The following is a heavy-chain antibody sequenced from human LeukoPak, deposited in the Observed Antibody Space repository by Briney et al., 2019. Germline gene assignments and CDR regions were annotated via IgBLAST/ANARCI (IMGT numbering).Heavy chain of an antibody. CDR1: GFTFSNFA. J-gene: IGHJ4*02. Sequence: GRSLRLSCAASGFTFSNFAMHWVRQAPGKGLEWVAVMSNDGNNKYYADSVKGRFTISRDNSKNTLYLQMNSLRAEDTAVYYCANLGFGRIAAAGADFDYWGQGTLVTVSS. V-gene: IGHV3-30-3*01. CDR2: MSNDGNNK. CDR3: ANLGFGRIAAAGADFDY. D-gene: IGHD6-13*01.